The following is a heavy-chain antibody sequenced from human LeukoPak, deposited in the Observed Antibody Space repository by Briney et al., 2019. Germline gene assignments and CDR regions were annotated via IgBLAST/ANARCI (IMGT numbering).Heavy chain of an antibody. V-gene: IGHV4-59*08. CDR1: GGSISSYY. CDR3: ARTYYYDSSGYYPFDY. D-gene: IGHD3-22*01. CDR2: IYYSGST. J-gene: IGHJ4*02. Sequence: SETLSLTCTVSGGSISSYYWSWIRQPPGRGLEWIGYIYYSGSTNYNPSLKSRVTISVDTSKNQFSLRLSSVTAADTAVYYCARTYYYDSSGYYPFDYWGQGTLVTVSS.